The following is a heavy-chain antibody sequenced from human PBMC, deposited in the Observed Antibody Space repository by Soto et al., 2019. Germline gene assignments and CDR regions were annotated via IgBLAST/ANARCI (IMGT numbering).Heavy chain of an antibody. Sequence: SVKVSCKASGGGISSHAISWVRQAPGQGLEWMGGIIPIFGTANYAQKFQGRVTITADESTSTAYMELSSLRSEDTAVYYCASLTTVVTPYAFDIWGQGTMVTVSS. D-gene: IGHD4-17*01. V-gene: IGHV1-69*13. CDR3: ASLTTVVTPYAFDI. CDR2: IIPIFGTA. CDR1: GGGISSHA. J-gene: IGHJ3*02.